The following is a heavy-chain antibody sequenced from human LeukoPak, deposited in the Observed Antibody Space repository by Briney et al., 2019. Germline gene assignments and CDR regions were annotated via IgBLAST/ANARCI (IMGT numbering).Heavy chain of an antibody. V-gene: IGHV3-30*04. CDR3: ARDQIHSSTSCLDY. CDR1: GFTFSSYA. CDR2: ISYDGSNK. J-gene: IGHJ4*02. D-gene: IGHD2-2*01. Sequence: GGSLRLSCAASGFTFSSYAMHWVRQAPGKGLEWVAVISYDGSNKYYADSVKGRFTISRDNSKNTLYLQMNSLRAEDTAVYYCARDQIHSSTSCLDYWGQGALVTVSS.